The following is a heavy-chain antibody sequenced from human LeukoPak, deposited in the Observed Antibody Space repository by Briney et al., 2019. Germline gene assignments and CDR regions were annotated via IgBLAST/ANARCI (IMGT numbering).Heavy chain of an antibody. J-gene: IGHJ3*02. Sequence: GGSLRLSCAASGFTFSNAWMSWVRQAPGKGLEWVGRIKSKTDGGTTDYAAPVKGRFTISRDDSKNTLYLQMNSLKTEDTAVYYCTTPSGSYGFDAFDIWGQGTMVTVSS. CDR3: TTPSGSYGFDAFDI. CDR1: GFTFSNAW. CDR2: IKSKTDGGTT. D-gene: IGHD1-26*01. V-gene: IGHV3-15*01.